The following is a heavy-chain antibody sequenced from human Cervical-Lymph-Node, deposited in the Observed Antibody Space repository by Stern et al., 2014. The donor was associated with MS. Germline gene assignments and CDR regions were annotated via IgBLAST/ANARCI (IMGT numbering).Heavy chain of an antibody. CDR1: GDSIKNYY. CDR3: ARHWLPPYFDY. D-gene: IGHD6-19*01. CDR2: IYYSGST. J-gene: IGHJ4*02. Sequence: QVQLVESGPTLVKPSETLSLTCTVSGDSIKNYYWSWIRQPPGKGLEWIGYIYYSGSTDYNPSLKSRVSISLDTSQNQFSLRLSSVTAADTAVYYCARHWLPPYFDYWGQGTLVTVSS. V-gene: IGHV4-59*08.